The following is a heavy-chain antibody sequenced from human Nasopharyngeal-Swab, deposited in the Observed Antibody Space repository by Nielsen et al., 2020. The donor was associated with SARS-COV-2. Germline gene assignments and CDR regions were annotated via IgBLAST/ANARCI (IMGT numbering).Heavy chain of an antibody. D-gene: IGHD3-3*01. J-gene: IGHJ3*02. Sequence: GGSLRLSCAAPGFTFSSYAMHWVRQAPGKGLEWVAVISYDGSNKYYADSVKGRFTISRDNSKNTLYLQMNSLRAEDTAVYYCAREGLGVTIFGVVQSRAFDIWGQGTMVTVSS. CDR1: GFTFSSYA. CDR2: ISYDGSNK. V-gene: IGHV3-30-3*01. CDR3: AREGLGVTIFGVVQSRAFDI.